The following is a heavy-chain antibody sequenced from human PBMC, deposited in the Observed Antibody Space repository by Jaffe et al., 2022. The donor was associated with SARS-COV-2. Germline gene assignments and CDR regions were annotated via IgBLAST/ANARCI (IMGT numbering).Heavy chain of an antibody. Sequence: QVQLVESGGGVVQPGRSLRLSCAASGFTFSRYAMHWVRQAPGKGLEWVAVISNDGSNRYYADSVKGRFTISRDNSKNTLYVQMNSLRAEDTAVYYCARDYSDSSGYYRYYYYGMDVWGQGTTVTVSS. CDR2: ISNDGSNR. D-gene: IGHD3-22*01. V-gene: IGHV3-30-3*01. J-gene: IGHJ6*02. CDR3: ARDYSDSSGYYRYYYYGMDV. CDR1: GFTFSRYA.